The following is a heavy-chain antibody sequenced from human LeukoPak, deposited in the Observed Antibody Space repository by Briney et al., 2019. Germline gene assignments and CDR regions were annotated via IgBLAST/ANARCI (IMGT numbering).Heavy chain of an antibody. CDR2: VDPDGTTT. Sequence: AGGPLRLSCAASGFTLSNYWMHWVRQPPGEGLVWVSRVDPDGTTTNYAASVTGRFTTSRDNAKNTLYLQMNSLTAEDTALYYCTRVQAGRSGLMDVWGRGTTVTVSS. D-gene: IGHD2-8*02. CDR1: GFTLSNYW. V-gene: IGHV3-74*01. CDR3: TRVQAGRSGLMDV. J-gene: IGHJ6*02.